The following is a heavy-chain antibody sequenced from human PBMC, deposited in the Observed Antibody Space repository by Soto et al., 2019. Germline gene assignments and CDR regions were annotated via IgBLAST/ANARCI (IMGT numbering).Heavy chain of an antibody. Sequence: EVQLLESGGGFVQPGGSLRLSCAATGFTFSVYAMTWVRQAPGKGLEWVSAVTANGGSTYSAASVKGRFTISRDKSKNAPFLQMNSLRAEDPAVYYCGSLGVGDWANYYYYYGMDVWGPGTTVTVSS. D-gene: IGHD2-21*02. CDR3: GSLGVGDWANYYYYYGMDV. J-gene: IGHJ6*02. CDR1: GFTFSVYA. CDR2: VTANGGST. V-gene: IGHV3-23*01.